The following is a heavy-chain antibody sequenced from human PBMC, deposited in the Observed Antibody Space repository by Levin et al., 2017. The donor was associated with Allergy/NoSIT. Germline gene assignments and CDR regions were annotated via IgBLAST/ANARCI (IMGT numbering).Heavy chain of an antibody. CDR2: ISSSGSTI. CDR3: ARDRVYYYGSGSYAAGDYYGMDV. V-gene: IGHV3-11*01. J-gene: IGHJ6*02. D-gene: IGHD3-10*01. Sequence: GGSLRLSCAASGFTFSDYYMSWIRQAPGKGLEWVSYISSSGSTIYYADSVKGRFTISRDNAKNSLYLQMNSLSAEDTAVYYCARDRVYYYGSGSYAAGDYYGMDVWGQGTTVTVSS. CDR1: GFTFSDYY.